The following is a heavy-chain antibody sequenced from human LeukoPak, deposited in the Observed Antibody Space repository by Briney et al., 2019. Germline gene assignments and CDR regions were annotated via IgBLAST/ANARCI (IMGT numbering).Heavy chain of an antibody. CDR2: ISWNSGSI. J-gene: IGHJ4*02. CDR1: GFTFDDYA. Sequence: PGGSLRLSCAASGFTFDDYAMHWVRQAPGKGLEWVSGISWNSGSIGYADSVKGRFTISRDNAKNSLYLQMNSLRAEDTALYYCAKGASVVEVVPAVYFDYWGQGTLVTVSS. V-gene: IGHV3-9*01. CDR3: AKGASVVEVVPAVYFDY. D-gene: IGHD2-2*01.